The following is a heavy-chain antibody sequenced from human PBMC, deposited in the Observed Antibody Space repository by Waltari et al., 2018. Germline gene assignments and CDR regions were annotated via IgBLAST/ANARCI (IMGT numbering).Heavy chain of an antibody. Sequence: QVQLVQPAAEVQKPGAAAQVSCKAAGHTFTSYAMHRLRQAPATRLEWMGWINAGNGNTKYAQKFQGRVTITRDTSASTAYMELSSLRSEDTAVYYCARSPVPAYGNYYYYYMDVWGKGTTVTVSS. CDR2: INAGNGNT. J-gene: IGHJ6*03. CDR1: GHTFTSYA. V-gene: IGHV1-3*01. D-gene: IGHD3-16*01. CDR3: ARSPVPAYGNYYYYYMDV.